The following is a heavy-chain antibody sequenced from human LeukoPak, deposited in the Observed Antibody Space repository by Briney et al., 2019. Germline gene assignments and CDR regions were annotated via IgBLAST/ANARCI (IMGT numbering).Heavy chain of an antibody. CDR3: ARIVVTLDY. V-gene: IGHV3-7*01. CDR1: GLTSSGYT. Sequence: PGGSLRLACAASGLTSSGYTMSWVRQAPGKGLKWVANIVHDGSETYYLDSVKGRFTISRDNAKNSLYLHMNSLRAEDTAVYYCARIVVTLDYWGRGTLVTVSS. J-gene: IGHJ4*02. CDR2: IVHDGSET. D-gene: IGHD2-15*01.